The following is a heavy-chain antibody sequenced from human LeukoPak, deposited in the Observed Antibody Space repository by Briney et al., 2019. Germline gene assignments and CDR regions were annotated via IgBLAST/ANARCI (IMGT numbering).Heavy chain of an antibody. V-gene: IGHV3-53*01. CDR1: GFTDSSNY. CDR3: ARGGILWSGESFPGGMDV. J-gene: IGHJ6*02. D-gene: IGHD3-10*01. CDR2: IYSGGST. Sequence: GGSLRLSCAASGFTDSSNYMNWVRHAPGKGLEWVSSIYSGGSTYYADSVKGRFTISRDNSKNTVDLQMNSLRGEDTALYYCARGGILWSGESFPGGMDVWGQGTTVIVSS.